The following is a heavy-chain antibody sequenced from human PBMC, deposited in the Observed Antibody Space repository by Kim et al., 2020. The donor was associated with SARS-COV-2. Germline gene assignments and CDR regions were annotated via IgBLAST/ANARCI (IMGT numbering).Heavy chain of an antibody. CDR3: ARAFDYGDYGRYYYYYYGMDV. CDR2: INPSGGST. D-gene: IGHD4-17*01. V-gene: IGHV1-46*01. Sequence: ASVKVSCKASGYTFTSYYMHWVRQAPGQGLEWMGIINPSGGSTRYAQKFQGRVTMTRDTSTSTVYMELSSLRSEDTAVYYCARAFDYGDYGRYYYYYYGMDVWGQGTTVTVSS. J-gene: IGHJ6*02. CDR1: GYTFTSYY.